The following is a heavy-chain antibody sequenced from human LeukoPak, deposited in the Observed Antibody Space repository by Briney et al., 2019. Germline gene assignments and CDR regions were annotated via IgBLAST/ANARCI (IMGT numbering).Heavy chain of an antibody. CDR2: INPNSGGT. CDR3: ARADRLDGGPYLIGP. V-gene: IGHV1-2*02. J-gene: IGHJ5*02. D-gene: IGHD3-16*01. Sequence: ASVKVSCKTSGYSFSDYYMHWVRQAPGQGLEWMGWINPNSGGTSSAQKLQGRVTMTRDTAITTVYMEVSWLTSDDTAIYYCARADRLDGGPYLIGPWGQGTLVTVSS. CDR1: GYSFSDYY.